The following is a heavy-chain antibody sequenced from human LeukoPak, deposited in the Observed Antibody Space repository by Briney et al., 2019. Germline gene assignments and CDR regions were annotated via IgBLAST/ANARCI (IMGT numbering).Heavy chain of an antibody. CDR1: GFTVSSNY. D-gene: IGHD5-24*01. V-gene: IGHV4-30-4*08. J-gene: IGHJ4*02. CDR3: ARGEEGRDGYNFGY. CDR2: IYYSGST. Sequence: LRLSCATSGFTVSSNYMSWIRQPPGKGLEWIGYIYYSGSTYYNPSLKSRVTISVDTSKNQFSLKLSSVTAADTAVYYCARGEEGRDGYNFGYWGQGTLVTVSS.